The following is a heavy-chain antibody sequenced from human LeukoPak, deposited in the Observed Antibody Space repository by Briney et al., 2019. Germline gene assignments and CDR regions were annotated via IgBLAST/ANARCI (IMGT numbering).Heavy chain of an antibody. CDR3: AREYYYDSSGPDTGNFDY. J-gene: IGHJ4*02. D-gene: IGHD3-22*01. CDR2: INPSGGST. V-gene: IGHV1-46*01. Sequence: ASVKVSFKASGYTFTSYYMHWVRQAPGQGLEWMGIINPSGGSTSYAQKFQGRVTMTRDMSTSTVYMELSSLRSEDTAVYYCAREYYYDSSGPDTGNFDYWGQGTLVTVSS. CDR1: GYTFTSYY.